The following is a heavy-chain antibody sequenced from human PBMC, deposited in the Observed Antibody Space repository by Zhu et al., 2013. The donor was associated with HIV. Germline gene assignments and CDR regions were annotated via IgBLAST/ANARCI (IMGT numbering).Heavy chain of an antibody. Sequence: QVQLVQSGAEVKKPGSSVKVSCKASGGTFSNYTITWVRQAPGQGPEWMGGIIPIFGSANYAQRFQGRVTITADESTRTAYMELSTLRSEDTAVYYCARAPLGFLEWSSMDVWGQGTTVTVSS. CDR2: IIPIFGSA. CDR1: GGTFSNYT. CDR3: ARAPLGFLEWSSMDV. V-gene: IGHV1-69*01. D-gene: IGHD3-3*01. J-gene: IGHJ6*02.